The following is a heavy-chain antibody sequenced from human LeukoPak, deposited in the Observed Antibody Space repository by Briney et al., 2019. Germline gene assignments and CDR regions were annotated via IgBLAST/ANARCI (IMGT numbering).Heavy chain of an antibody. CDR2: IIPIFDTA. CDR1: GGTFSSYG. Sequence: ASVKVSCKASGGTFSSYGINWVRHGPGQGLESMGTIIPIFDTANYAQKFQGRVTITADKSTNTAYMELSSLRSEDTAVFYCAREEGSSSWYKGTGSDWFDPWDQGTLVTVSS. CDR3: AREEGSSSWYKGTGSDWFDP. D-gene: IGHD6-13*01. V-gene: IGHV1-69*06. J-gene: IGHJ5*02.